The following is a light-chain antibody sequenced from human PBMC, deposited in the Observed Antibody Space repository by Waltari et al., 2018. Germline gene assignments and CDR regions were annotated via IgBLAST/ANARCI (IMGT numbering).Light chain of an antibody. CDR1: QSVLYSSNNKNY. J-gene: IGKJ2*01. Sequence: DIVMTQSPDSLAVSLGERATINCESSQSVLYSSNNKNYLAWYQQKPGQPPKLLIYWASTRESGVPDRFSGSGSGTDFTLTISSLQAEDVAVYYCQQYYNIPYTFGQGTKGEI. V-gene: IGKV4-1*01. CDR2: WAS. CDR3: QQYYNIPYT.